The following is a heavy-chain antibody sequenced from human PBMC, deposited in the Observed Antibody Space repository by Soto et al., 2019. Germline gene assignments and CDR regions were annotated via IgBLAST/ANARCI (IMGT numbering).Heavy chain of an antibody. D-gene: IGHD5-18*01. V-gene: IGHV3-21*01. CDR3: ARAQPGYSYGYGLGY. J-gene: IGHJ4*02. CDR2: ISSSSSYI. Sequence: EVQLVESGGGLVKPGGSLRLSCAASGFTFSSYSMNWVRQAPGKGLEWVSSISSSSSYIYYADSVKGRLTSSRDNAKNSLYLQMNSRRAEDTAVYYCARAQPGYSYGYGLGYWGQGTRVTVSS. CDR1: GFTFSSYS.